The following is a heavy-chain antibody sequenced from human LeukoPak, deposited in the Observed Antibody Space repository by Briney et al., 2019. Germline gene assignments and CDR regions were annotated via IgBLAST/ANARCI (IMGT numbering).Heavy chain of an antibody. CDR2: INHSGST. CDR3: ARRPRYSSGWYYFDS. V-gene: IGHV4-34*01. J-gene: IGHJ4*02. Sequence: SETLSLTCAVYGGSFSGDYWNWIRQPPGKGLEWIGEINHSGSTNSNPSLKSRGTISVDRSKNQFSLKLSSVTAADTAVYYCARRPRYSSGWYYFDSWGQGTLVTVSS. CDR1: GGSFSGDY. D-gene: IGHD6-19*01.